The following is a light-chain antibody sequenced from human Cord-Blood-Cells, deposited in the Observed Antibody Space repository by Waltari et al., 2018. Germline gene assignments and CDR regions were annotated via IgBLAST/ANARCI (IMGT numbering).Light chain of an antibody. Sequence: DIQMTQSPSTLSATVGDRVTITCGASQSISSWLAWYQQKPGKAPKLLIYKPSSLARGVPSRFSGSGSGTEFTLTISSLQPDDFATYYCQQYNSYPFTFGPGTKVDIK. CDR3: QQYNSYPFT. V-gene: IGKV1-5*03. J-gene: IGKJ3*01. CDR2: KPS. CDR1: QSISSW.